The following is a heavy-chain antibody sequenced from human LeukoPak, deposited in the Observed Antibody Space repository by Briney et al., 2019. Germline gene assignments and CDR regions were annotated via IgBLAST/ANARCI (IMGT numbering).Heavy chain of an antibody. Sequence: GGSLRLSCAASGFTFSSYWMNWVRQAPGKGLEWVANIKQDGSEKYYVDSVKGRFTISRDNAKNSLYLQMNSLRAEDTALYYCAKEATSIAAAGTTYFDYWGQGTLVTVSS. CDR1: GFTFSSYW. D-gene: IGHD6-13*01. V-gene: IGHV3-7*03. J-gene: IGHJ4*02. CDR3: AKEATSIAAAGTTYFDY. CDR2: IKQDGSEK.